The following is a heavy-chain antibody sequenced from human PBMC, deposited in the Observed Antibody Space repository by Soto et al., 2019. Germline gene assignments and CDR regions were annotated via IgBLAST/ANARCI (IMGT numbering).Heavy chain of an antibody. CDR3: AKGLGGNFRGYFDS. Sequence: GGSLRLSCEASGFPFSSYAMSWVRQAPGKGLEWVSAIPGGGTSTYYADSVKGRFTMSRDNSRNTLYLQMNSLTADDTALYYCAKGLGGNFRGYFDSWGQGTLVTVSS. V-gene: IGHV3-23*01. CDR2: IPGGGTST. D-gene: IGHD4-4*01. J-gene: IGHJ4*02. CDR1: GFPFSSYA.